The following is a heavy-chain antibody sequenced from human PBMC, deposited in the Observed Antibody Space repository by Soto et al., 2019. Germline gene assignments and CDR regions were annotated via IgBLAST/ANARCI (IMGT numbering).Heavy chain of an antibody. CDR2: IGGSGRTT. CDR1: AFTFNNYA. D-gene: IGHD6-19*01. J-gene: IGHJ4*02. CDR3: GKERRGSGWFICNS. V-gene: IGHV3-23*01. Sequence: EVQLLESGGGLVQPGGSLSLSCAASAFTFNNYAMSWVRQAPGKGLEWVSGIGGSGRTTYYADSVKGRFTISRDNSNNTLFLHMNRLRVDDTAVYYCGKERRGSGWFICNSWGQGTLVTVSS.